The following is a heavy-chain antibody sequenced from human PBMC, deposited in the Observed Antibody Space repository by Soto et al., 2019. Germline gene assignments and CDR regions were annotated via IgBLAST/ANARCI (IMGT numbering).Heavy chain of an antibody. CDR2: MNPNSGNT. V-gene: IGHV1-8*01. CDR1: GYTFTSYD. Sequence: ASVEVSCKASGYTFTSYDINWVRQATGQGLEWMGWMNPNSGNTGYAQKFQGRVTMTRNTSISTAYMELSSLRSEDTAVYYCARGEYYYDSSGKRGFDYWGQGTLVTVSS. D-gene: IGHD3-22*01. CDR3: ARGEYYYDSSGKRGFDY. J-gene: IGHJ4*02.